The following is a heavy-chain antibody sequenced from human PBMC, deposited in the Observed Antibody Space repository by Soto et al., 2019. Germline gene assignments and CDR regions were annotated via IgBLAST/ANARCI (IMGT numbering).Heavy chain of an antibody. CDR1: GYTFTGYY. D-gene: IGHD3-3*01. CDR3: ARENGRFLEWAYGMDV. J-gene: IGHJ6*02. V-gene: IGHV1-2*02. Sequence: GASVKVSCKASGYTFTGYYMHWVRQAPGQGLEWMGWINPNSGGTNYAQKFQGRVTMTRDTSISTAYMELSRLRSDDTAVYYCARENGRFLEWAYGMDVWGQGTTVTVSS. CDR2: INPNSGGT.